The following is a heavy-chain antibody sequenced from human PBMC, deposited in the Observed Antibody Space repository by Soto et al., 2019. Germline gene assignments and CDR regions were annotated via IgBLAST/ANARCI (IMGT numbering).Heavy chain of an antibody. Sequence: VASVKVSCKASGYTFTSYAMHWVRQAPGQRLEWMGWINAGNGNTKYSQKFQGRVTITRDTSASTAYMELSSLRVEDTAVYYCTRAAIRGELLEYWGQGTQVTVSS. D-gene: IGHD1-7*01. CDR3: TRAAIRGELLEY. J-gene: IGHJ4*02. V-gene: IGHV1-3*01. CDR2: INAGNGNT. CDR1: GYTFTSYA.